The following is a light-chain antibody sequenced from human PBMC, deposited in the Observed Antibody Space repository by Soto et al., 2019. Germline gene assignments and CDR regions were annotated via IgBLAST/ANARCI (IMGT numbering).Light chain of an antibody. J-gene: IGKJ4*01. Sequence: EIVLTQSPATLSLSPGERATLSCRASQSVGSYLAWYQQKPGQAPRLLIYDASTRATGIPARFSGSGSGTDLTLTISSLEPEDFAVYFCQQRTNWTPVTFGGGTKVEIK. CDR1: QSVGSY. CDR3: QQRTNWTPVT. V-gene: IGKV3-11*01. CDR2: DAS.